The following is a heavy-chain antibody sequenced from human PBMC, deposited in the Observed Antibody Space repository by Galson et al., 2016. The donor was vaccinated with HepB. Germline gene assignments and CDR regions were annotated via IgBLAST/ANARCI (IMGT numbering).Heavy chain of an antibody. V-gene: IGHV1-3*01. Sequence: SVKVSCKASGYIFTNYAMHWVRQAPGQRLEWMGWIIAANGHTKYSQKFQGRVTITRDTSASTVYMEVSSLRSEDTAVYYCATPHPLRGSQGYGYRLWGQGTLVTVSS. CDR3: ATPHPLRGSQGYGYRL. J-gene: IGHJ4*02. D-gene: IGHD5-18*01. CDR2: IIAANGHT. CDR1: GYIFTNYA.